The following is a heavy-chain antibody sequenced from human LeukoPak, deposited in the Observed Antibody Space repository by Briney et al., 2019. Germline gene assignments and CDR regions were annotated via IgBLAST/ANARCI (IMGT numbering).Heavy chain of an antibody. CDR2: ISSSGSTI. Sequence: GGSLRLSCAASGFTFSSYSMNWVRQAPGKGLEWVSYISSSGSTIYYADSVKGRFTISRDNAKNSLYLQMNSLRAEDTAVYYCAREVWGVVPILNYYYYYGMDVWGQGTTVTVSS. D-gene: IGHD3-3*01. CDR1: GFTFSSYS. J-gene: IGHJ6*02. CDR3: AREVWGVVPILNYYYYYGMDV. V-gene: IGHV3-48*04.